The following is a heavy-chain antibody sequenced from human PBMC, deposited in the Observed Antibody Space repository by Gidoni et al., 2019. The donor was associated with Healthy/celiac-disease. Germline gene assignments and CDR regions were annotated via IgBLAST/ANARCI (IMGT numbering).Heavy chain of an antibody. J-gene: IGHJ6*02. V-gene: IGHV1-8*01. CDR1: GYTFTSYD. D-gene: IGHD6-13*01. Sequence: QVQLVQSGAEVKKPGASVKVSCKASGYTFTSYDINWVRQATGQGLEWMGWMNPNSGNTCYAQKFQGRVTMTRNTSISTAYMELSSLRSEDTAVYYCARGIAAAGTWEYYYYYYGMDVWGQGTTVTVSS. CDR3: ARGIAAAGTWEYYYYYYGMDV. CDR2: MNPNSGNT.